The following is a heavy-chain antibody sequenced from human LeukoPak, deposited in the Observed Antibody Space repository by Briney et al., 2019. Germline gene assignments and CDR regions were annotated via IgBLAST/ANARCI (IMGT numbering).Heavy chain of an antibody. CDR1: GVSFSGYY. J-gene: IGHJ4*02. CDR3: ARGRARGRVSLDY. Sequence: SETLSLTCAVYGVSFSGYYWSWIRQPPGKGLEWIGEINHSGSTNYNPSLKSRVTISVDTSKNQFSLKLSSVTAADTAVYYCARGRARGRVSLDYWGQGALVTVSS. V-gene: IGHV4-34*01. CDR2: INHSGST. D-gene: IGHD1-26*01.